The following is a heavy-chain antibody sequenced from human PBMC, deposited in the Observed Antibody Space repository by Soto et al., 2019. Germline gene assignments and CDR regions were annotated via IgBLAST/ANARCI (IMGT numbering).Heavy chain of an antibody. CDR1: GYTFTSYY. D-gene: IGHD2-21*01. J-gene: IGHJ6*03. CDR2: INPSGGST. V-gene: IGHV1-46*03. CDR3: ARDKEYCGGDCYSRSNYYYMDV. Sequence: ASVKVSCKASGYTFTSYYMHWVRQAPGQGLEWMGIINPSGGSTSYAQKFQGRVTMTRDTSTSTVYMELSSLRSEDTAVYYCARDKEYCGGDCYSRSNYYYMDVWGKGTTVTVSS.